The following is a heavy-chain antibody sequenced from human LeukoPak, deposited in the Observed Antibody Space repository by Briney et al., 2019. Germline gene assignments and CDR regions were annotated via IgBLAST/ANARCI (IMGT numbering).Heavy chain of an antibody. CDR1: GYTFTSYD. V-gene: IGHV1-2*02. CDR3: AREDWATTSMDV. CDR2: INPNSGDT. D-gene: IGHD5-12*01. Sequence: ASVKVSCNASGYTFTSYDINWVRQATGQGLEWMGWINPNSGDTNYAQKFQGRVTMTRDTSISTAYMELSRLRSDDTAVYYCAREDWATTSMDVWGKGTTVTISS. J-gene: IGHJ6*03.